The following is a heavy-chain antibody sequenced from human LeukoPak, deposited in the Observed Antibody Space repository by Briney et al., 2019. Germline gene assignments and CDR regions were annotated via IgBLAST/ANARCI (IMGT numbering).Heavy chain of an antibody. D-gene: IGHD3-3*01. CDR2: IYWDDDK. CDR3: AHRRAVSGFLEWLFDAFDI. Sequence: SGPTLVNPTQTLTLTCTFSGFSLRTRGVGVGWIRQPPGKALEWLALIYWDDDKRYSPSLKSRLTITKDTSKNQVVLTMTNMDPVDTATYYCAHRRAVSGFLEWLFDAFDIWGQGTMVTVSS. V-gene: IGHV2-5*02. J-gene: IGHJ3*02. CDR1: GFSLRTRGVG.